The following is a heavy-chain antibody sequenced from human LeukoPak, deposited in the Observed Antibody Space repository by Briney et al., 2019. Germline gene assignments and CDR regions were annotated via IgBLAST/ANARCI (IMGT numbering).Heavy chain of an antibody. J-gene: IGHJ4*02. Sequence: PSETLSLTCTVSGGSISSSSYYWGWIRQPPGKGLEWIGSIYYSGSTYYNPSLKSRVTISVDTSKNQFSLKLSSVTAADTAVYYCAREPRLAYCGGDCYSGDYWGQGTLVTVSS. CDR1: GGSISSSSYY. D-gene: IGHD2-21*02. CDR3: AREPRLAYCGGDCYSGDY. V-gene: IGHV4-39*01. CDR2: IYYSGST.